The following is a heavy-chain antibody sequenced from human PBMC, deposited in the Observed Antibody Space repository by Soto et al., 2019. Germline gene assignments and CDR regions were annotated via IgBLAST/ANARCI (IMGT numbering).Heavy chain of an antibody. CDR1: GFSLSTSGMR. V-gene: IGHV2-70*04. Sequence: SGPTLVNPTQTLTLTCTFSGFSLSTSGMRVSWIRQPPGKALEWLARIDWDDDKFYSTSLKTRLTISKDTSKNQVVLTMTNMDPVDTATYYCARTTAPNQAFDYWGQGILVTVSS. D-gene: IGHD2-2*01. CDR2: IDWDDDK. J-gene: IGHJ4*02. CDR3: ARTTAPNQAFDY.